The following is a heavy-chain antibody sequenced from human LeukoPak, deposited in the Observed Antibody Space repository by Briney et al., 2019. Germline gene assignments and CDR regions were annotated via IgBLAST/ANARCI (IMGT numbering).Heavy chain of an antibody. CDR2: IYDSGST. V-gene: IGHV4-59*01. Sequence: SETLSLTCSVSRGSLSSYYWTWIRQPPGMRLEWIGYIYDSGSTNYNPSLKGRVTISIDTSKNQFSLKLSSVTAADTAVYYCARSNHYDYVWGSYRIDAFDIWGQGTMVTVSS. CDR3: ARSNHYDYVWGSYRIDAFDI. J-gene: IGHJ3*02. CDR1: RGSLSSYY. D-gene: IGHD3-16*02.